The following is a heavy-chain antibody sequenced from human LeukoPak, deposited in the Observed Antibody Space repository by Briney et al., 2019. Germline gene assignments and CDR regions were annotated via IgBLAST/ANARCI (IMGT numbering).Heavy chain of an antibody. J-gene: IGHJ5*02. V-gene: IGHV1-2*02. CDR1: GYTFTGYY. CDR3: ARARSTNWFDP. CDR2: INPNSGGT. Sequence: GASVKVSCKASGYTFTGYYMHWVRQAPGQGLEWMGWINPNSGGTNYAQKFQGRVTMTRDMSTSTVYMELSSLRSEDTAVYYCARARSTNWFDPWGQGTLVTVSS. D-gene: IGHD2-2*01.